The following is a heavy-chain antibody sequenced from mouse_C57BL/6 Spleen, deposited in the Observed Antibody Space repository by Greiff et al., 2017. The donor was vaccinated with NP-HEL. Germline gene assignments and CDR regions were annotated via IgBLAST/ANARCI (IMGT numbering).Heavy chain of an antibody. CDR2: IHPSDSDT. CDR1: GYTFTSYW. V-gene: IGHV1-74*01. D-gene: IGHD2-5*01. CDR3: AIRGAYYSNYGAMDY. J-gene: IGHJ4*01. Sequence: QVHVKQPGAELVKPGASVKVSCKASGYTFTSYWMHWVKQRPGQGLEWIGRIHPSDSDTNYNQKFKGKATLTVDKSSSTAYMQLSSLTSEDSAVYYCAIRGAYYSNYGAMDYWGQGTSVTVSS.